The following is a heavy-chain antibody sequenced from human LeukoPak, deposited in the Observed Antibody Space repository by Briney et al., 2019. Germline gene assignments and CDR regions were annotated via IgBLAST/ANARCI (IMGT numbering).Heavy chain of an antibody. CDR3: ARDRTGTMWLRLGRGHFDY. J-gene: IGHJ4*02. D-gene: IGHD5-12*01. CDR2: ISAYNGNT. Sequence: ASVKVSCKASGYTFTSYGISWVRQAPGQGLEWMGWISAYNGNTNYAQKLQGRVTMTTDTSTSTAYMELRSLRSEDTAVYYCARDRTGTMWLRLGRGHFDYWGQGTLVTVSS. V-gene: IGHV1-18*01. CDR1: GYTFTSYG.